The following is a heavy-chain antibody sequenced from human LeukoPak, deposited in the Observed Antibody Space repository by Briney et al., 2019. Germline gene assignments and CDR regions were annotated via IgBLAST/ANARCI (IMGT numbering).Heavy chain of an antibody. Sequence: GGSLRLSCGASGFTFSVHYMSWIRQAPGKGLELVAYINGGGDVITYADSVKGRFTISRDNAKNSLYLQMNSLRDEDTAVYYCTRDPRLLGYWGQGTLVSVSS. J-gene: IGHJ4*02. CDR3: TRDPRLLGY. D-gene: IGHD3-16*01. CDR2: INGGGDVI. V-gene: IGHV3-11*01. CDR1: GFTFSVHY.